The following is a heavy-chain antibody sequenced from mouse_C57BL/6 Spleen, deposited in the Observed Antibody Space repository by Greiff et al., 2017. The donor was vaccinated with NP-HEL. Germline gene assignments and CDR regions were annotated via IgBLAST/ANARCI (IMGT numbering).Heavy chain of an antibody. V-gene: IGHV14-2*01. D-gene: IGHD1-1*01. CDR2: IDPEDGET. J-gene: IGHJ2*01. CDR3: ARTTVEYYFDY. Sequence: EVQLQQSGAELVKPGASVKLSCTASGFNIKDYYMHWVKQRTEQGLEWIGRIDPEDGETKYAPKFQGKATITADTSSNTAYLQLSSLTSEDTAVYYCARTTVEYYFDYWGQGTTLTVSS. CDR1: GFNIKDYY.